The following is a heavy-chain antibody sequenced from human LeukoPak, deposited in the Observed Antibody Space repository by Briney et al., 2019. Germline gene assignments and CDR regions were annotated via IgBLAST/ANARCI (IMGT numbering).Heavy chain of an antibody. J-gene: IGHJ6*03. CDR3: ARSGYDFWSGYLEGYMDV. CDR2: IKQDGSEK. CDR1: GFTFSSYW. D-gene: IGHD3-3*01. Sequence: PGGSLRLSCAASGFTFSSYWMSWVRQAPGKGLEWVANIKQDGSEKYYVDSVKGRFTISRDNAKNSLYLQMNSLRAEDTAVYYCARSGYDFWSGYLEGYMDVWGKGTTVTVSS. V-gene: IGHV3-7*01.